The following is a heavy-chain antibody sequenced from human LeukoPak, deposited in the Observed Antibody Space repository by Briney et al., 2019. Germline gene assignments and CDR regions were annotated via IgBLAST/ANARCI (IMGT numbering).Heavy chain of an antibody. CDR3: ARDNSGGSTWWFDP. Sequence: GASVKVSCKSSGYTFNGYYMHWVRQAPGQGLEWMGWINPSGSYTSYAQKFQGRVTMTRDTSTSTVYMELSSLRSEDTAVYYCARDNSGGSTWWFDPWGQGTLVTVSS. V-gene: IGHV1-46*02. CDR1: GYTFNGYY. D-gene: IGHD2-15*01. CDR2: INPSGSYT. J-gene: IGHJ5*02.